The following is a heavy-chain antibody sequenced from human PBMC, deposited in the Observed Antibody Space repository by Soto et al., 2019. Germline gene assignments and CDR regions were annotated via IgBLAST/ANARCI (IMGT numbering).Heavy chain of an antibody. CDR1: GYTFTGYY. CDR3: ARDVHDILTGHYYYYGMDV. Sequence: ASVKVSCKASGYTFTGYYMHWVRQAPGQGLEWMGWINPNSGGTNYAQKFQGWVTMTRDTSISTAYMELSRLRSDDTAVYYCARDVHDILTGHYYYYGMDVWGQGTTVTVSS. CDR2: INPNSGGT. D-gene: IGHD3-9*01. J-gene: IGHJ6*02. V-gene: IGHV1-2*04.